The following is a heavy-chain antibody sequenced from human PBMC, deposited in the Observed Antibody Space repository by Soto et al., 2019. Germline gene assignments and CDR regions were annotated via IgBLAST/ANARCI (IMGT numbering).Heavy chain of an antibody. D-gene: IGHD4-17*01. Sequence: ASVKVSCKASGYTFTSYGISWVRQAPGQGLEWMGWISAYNGNTNYAQKLQGRVTMTTDTSTSTAYMELRSLRSDDTAVYYCTRRDYPRSYYGMDVWGQGTAVTVSS. V-gene: IGHV1-18*01. CDR2: ISAYNGNT. J-gene: IGHJ6*02. CDR1: GYTFTSYG. CDR3: TRRDYPRSYYGMDV.